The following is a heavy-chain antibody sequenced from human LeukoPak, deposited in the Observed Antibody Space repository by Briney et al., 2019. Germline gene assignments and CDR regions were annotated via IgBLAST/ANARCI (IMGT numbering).Heavy chain of an antibody. CDR1: GGSFSGYY. Sequence: SETLSLTCAVYGGSFSGYYWSWIRQPPGKGLEWIGEINHGGSTNYSPSLKSRVTISVDTSKNQFSLKLSSVTAADTAVYYCARGVAAAANDYWGQGTLVTVSS. D-gene: IGHD6-13*01. V-gene: IGHV4-34*01. CDR2: INHGGST. CDR3: ARGVAAAANDY. J-gene: IGHJ4*02.